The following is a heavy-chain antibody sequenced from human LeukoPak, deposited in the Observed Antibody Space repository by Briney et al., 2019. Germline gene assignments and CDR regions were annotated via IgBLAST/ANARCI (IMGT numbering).Heavy chain of an antibody. CDR3: ATDVDYWGQGTLDS. J-gene: IGHJ4*02. V-gene: IGHV3-48*03. CDR2: ISSTSGSI. Sequence: PEGSLRLSCAASGFAFSNYEMNWVRQAPGKGLEWVSSISSTSGSIYYADSVKGRFTISRDNDKNSLYLQMNSLTDEDTAVYYCATDVDYWGQGTLDSWGQGTLVTVSS. CDR1: GFAFSNYE. D-gene: IGHD7-27*01.